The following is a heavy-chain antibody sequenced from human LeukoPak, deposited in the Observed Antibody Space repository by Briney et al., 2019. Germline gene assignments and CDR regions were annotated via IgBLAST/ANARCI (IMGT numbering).Heavy chain of an antibody. D-gene: IGHD3-10*01. V-gene: IGHV4-30-4*01. J-gene: IGHJ6*02. CDR3: ARHFDGSGSQSMDV. CDR2: IYYSGST. Sequence: SETLSLTCTVSGGSISSGDYYWSWIRQPPGKGLEWIGYIYYSGSTYYNPSLKSRVTISLDTSKNQFSLRLSSVTAADTAVYYCARHFDGSGSQSMDVWGQGTTVTVSS. CDR1: GGSISSGDYY.